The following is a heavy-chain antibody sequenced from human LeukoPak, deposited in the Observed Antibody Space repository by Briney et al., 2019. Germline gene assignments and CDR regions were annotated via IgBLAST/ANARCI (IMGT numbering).Heavy chain of an antibody. Sequence: GESLKISCKGSGYSFTSYWIGWVRQMPGKGLEWMGIIYPGDSDTRYSPSFQGQVTISADKSISTAYLQWSSLKASDTAMYYCARQLEVDGLVHWFDPWGQGTLVTVSS. CDR2: IYPGDSDT. CDR3: ARQLEVDGLVHWFDP. J-gene: IGHJ5*02. D-gene: IGHD6-19*01. V-gene: IGHV5-51*01. CDR1: GYSFTSYW.